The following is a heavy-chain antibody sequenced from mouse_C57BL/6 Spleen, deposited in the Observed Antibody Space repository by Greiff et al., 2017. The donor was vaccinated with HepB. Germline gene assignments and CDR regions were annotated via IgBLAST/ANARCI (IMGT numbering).Heavy chain of an antibody. CDR3: VRGRVYYAMDY. V-gene: IGHV3-1*01. J-gene: IGHJ4*01. Sequence: EVQLVESGPGMVKPSQSLSLTCTVTGYSITSGYDWHWIRHFPGNKLEWMGYISYSGSTNYNPSLKSRISITHDTSKNHFFLKLNSVTTEDTATYYCVRGRVYYAMDYWGQGTSVTVSS. CDR1: GYSITSGYD. CDR2: ISYSGST.